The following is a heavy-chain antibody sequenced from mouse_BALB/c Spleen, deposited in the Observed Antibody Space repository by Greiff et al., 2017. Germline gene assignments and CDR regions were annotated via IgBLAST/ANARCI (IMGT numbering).Heavy chain of an antibody. D-gene: IGHD1-1*01. CDR1: GYAFTSYN. CDR3: ARRVSSLSYWYFDV. J-gene: IGHJ1*01. CDR2: IDPYNGGT. Sequence: EVKLMESGPELVKPGASVKVSCKASGYAFTSYNMYWVKQSHGKSLEWIGYIDPYNGGTSYNQKFKGKATLTVDKSSSTAYMHLNSLTSEDSAVYYCARRVSSLSYWYFDVWGAGTTVTVSS. V-gene: IGHV1S135*01.